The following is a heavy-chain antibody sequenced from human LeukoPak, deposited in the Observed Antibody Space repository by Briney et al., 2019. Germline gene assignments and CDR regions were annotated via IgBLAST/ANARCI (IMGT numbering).Heavy chain of an antibody. CDR1: GGTFSSYA. Sequence: GASVKVSCKASGGTFSSYAISWVRQAPGQGLEWMGGTIPIFGTANYAQKFQGRVTITADESTSTAYMELSSLRSEDTAVYYCARGGYSYGFTPIYFDYWGQGTLVTVSS. CDR2: TIPIFGTA. V-gene: IGHV1-69*13. CDR3: ARGGYSYGFTPIYFDY. D-gene: IGHD5-18*01. J-gene: IGHJ4*02.